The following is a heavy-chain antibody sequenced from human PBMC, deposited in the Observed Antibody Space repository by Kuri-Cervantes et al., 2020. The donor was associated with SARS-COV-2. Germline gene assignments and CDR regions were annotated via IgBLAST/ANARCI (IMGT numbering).Heavy chain of an antibody. CDR2: TFHYGTP. Sequence: SETLSLTCTISGGSISSSSYYWGWIRQPPGRGLEWIGHTFHYGTPFYNPSLKSRLTISVDIYINSFSLEVRSVTATDTAVYYCARHSDYSSTLLRFLDPQWGFDPWGQGTLVTVSS. V-gene: IGHV4-39*01. J-gene: IGHJ5*02. CDR3: ARHSDYSSTLLRFLDPQWGFDP. CDR1: GGSISSSSYY. D-gene: IGHD3-3*01.